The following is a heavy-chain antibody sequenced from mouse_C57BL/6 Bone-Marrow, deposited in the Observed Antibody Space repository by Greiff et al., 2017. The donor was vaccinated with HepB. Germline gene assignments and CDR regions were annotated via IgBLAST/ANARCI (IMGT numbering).Heavy chain of an antibody. CDR1: GFSFNTYA. D-gene: IGHD2-4*01. Sequence: GGGLVQPKGSLKLSCAASGFSFNTYAMNWVRQAPGKGLEWVARIRSKSNNYATYYADSVKDRFTISRDESESMLYLQMNNLKTEDTAMYYCVRLCYDYHVWYFDVWGTGTTVTVSS. CDR2: IRSKSNNYAT. J-gene: IGHJ1*03. CDR3: VRLCYDYHVWYFDV. V-gene: IGHV10-1*01.